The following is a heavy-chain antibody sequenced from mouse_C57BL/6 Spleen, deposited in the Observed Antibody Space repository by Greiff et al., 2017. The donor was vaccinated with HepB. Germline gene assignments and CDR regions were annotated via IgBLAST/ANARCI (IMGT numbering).Heavy chain of an antibody. CDR3: TRSRFTTVVVDY. CDR2: IYPGNSDT. D-gene: IGHD1-1*01. J-gene: IGHJ2*01. Sequence: EVQLQQSGTVLARPGASVKMSCKTSGYTFTSYWMHWVKQRPGQGLEWIGAIYPGNSDTSYNQKFKGKAKLTAVTSASTAYMELSSLTNEDSAVYYCTRSRFTTVVVDYWGQGTTLTVSS. V-gene: IGHV1-5*01. CDR1: GYTFTSYW.